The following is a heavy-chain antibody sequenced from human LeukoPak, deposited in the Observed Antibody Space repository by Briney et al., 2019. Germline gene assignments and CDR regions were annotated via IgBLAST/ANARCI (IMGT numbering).Heavy chain of an antibody. V-gene: IGHV3-48*03. CDR3: ARVNPISSGFYAY. J-gene: IGHJ4*02. Sequence: GGSLRLSCAASGFTFSSYEMNWVRQAPGKGLEWVSYISSSGSTIYYADSVKGRFTISRDNAKNSLYLQMNSLRAEDTAVYYCARVNPISSGFYAYWGQGTPVTVSS. CDR2: ISSSGSTI. D-gene: IGHD3-22*01. CDR1: GFTFSSYE.